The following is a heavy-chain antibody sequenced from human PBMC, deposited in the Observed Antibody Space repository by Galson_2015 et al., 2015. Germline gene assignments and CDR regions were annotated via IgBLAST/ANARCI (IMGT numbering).Heavy chain of an antibody. D-gene: IGHD5-12*01. Sequence: QSGAEVKKPGESLKISCKGSGYSFTSYWIGWVRQMPGKGLEWMGIIYPGDSDTRYSPSFQGQVTISADKSISTAYLQWSSLKASDTATYYCARLSRRGYSGYDRSLGVWGQGTLVTVSS. CDR3: ARLSRRGYSGYDRSLGV. CDR1: GYSFTSYW. J-gene: IGHJ4*02. CDR2: IYPGDSDT. V-gene: IGHV5-51*01.